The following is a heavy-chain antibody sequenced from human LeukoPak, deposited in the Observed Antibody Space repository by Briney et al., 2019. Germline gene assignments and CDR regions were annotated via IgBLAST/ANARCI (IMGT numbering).Heavy chain of an antibody. CDR2: IKSKTDGGTT. CDR3: TTGVRYFDLIKGDY. Sequence: GGSLRLSCAASGFTFNSYAMNWVRQAPGKGLEWVGRIKSKTDGGTTDYAAPVKGRFTISRDDSKNTLYLQMNSLKTEDTAVYYCTTGVRYFDLIKGDYWGQGTLVTVSS. CDR1: GFTFNSYA. J-gene: IGHJ4*02. V-gene: IGHV3-15*01. D-gene: IGHD3-9*01.